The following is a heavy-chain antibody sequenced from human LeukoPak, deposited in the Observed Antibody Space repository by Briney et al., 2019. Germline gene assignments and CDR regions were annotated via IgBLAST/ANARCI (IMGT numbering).Heavy chain of an antibody. Sequence: ASVKVSCKASGFTFTSRSAVQWVRQARGQRLEWIGWIVVGSDNTNYAQKFQERVIITRDMSTSTAYMEPSSLRSEDTAVYYCAAPYSSTWFDYWGQGTLVTVSS. J-gene: IGHJ4*02. CDR1: GFTFTSRSA. CDR3: AAPYSSTWFDY. V-gene: IGHV1-58*01. CDR2: IVVGSDNT. D-gene: IGHD6-13*01.